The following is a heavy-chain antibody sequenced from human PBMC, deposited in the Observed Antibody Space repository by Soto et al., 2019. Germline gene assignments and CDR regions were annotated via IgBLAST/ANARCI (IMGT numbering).Heavy chain of an antibody. CDR1: GGTFSSYT. J-gene: IGHJ6*03. CDR2: IIPILGIA. Sequence: QVQLVQSGAEVKKPGSSVKVSCKASGGTFSSYTISWVGKAPGQGLEWMGRIIPILGIANYAQKFQGRVTITADKSTSTAYMELSSLRSEDTAVYYCAREREVHEGQLVGYYYMDVWGKGTTVTVSS. D-gene: IGHD6-13*01. CDR3: AREREVHEGQLVGYYYMDV. V-gene: IGHV1-69*08.